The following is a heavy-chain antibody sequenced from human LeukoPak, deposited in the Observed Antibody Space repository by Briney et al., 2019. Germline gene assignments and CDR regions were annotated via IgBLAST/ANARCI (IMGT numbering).Heavy chain of an antibody. CDR2: INTKSGAT. D-gene: IGHD2-2*01. Sequence: GASVKVSCKASGYTFTDYYVHWVRQAPGQGLEWMGWINTKSGATNYARSFQGRVTMTRDTSITTAYMELSRLRSDDTAFYYCTKPQPGAFEVWGQGTMVTVSS. J-gene: IGHJ3*01. CDR3: TKPQPGAFEV. V-gene: IGHV1-2*02. CDR1: GYTFTDYY.